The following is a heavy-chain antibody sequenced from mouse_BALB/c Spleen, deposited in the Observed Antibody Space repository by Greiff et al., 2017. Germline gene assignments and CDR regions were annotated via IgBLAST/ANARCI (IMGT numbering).Heavy chain of an antibody. V-gene: IGHV1S81*02. CDR1: GYTFTSYW. J-gene: IGHJ3*01. Sequence: QVQLQQPGAELVKPGASVKLSCKASGYTFTSYWMHWVKQRPGQGLEWIGEINPSNGRTNYNEKFKSKATLTVDKASSTAYMQLSSLTSEDSAVYYCARRDDGFAYWGQGTLVTVSA. CDR2: INPSNGRT. D-gene: IGHD2-14*01. CDR3: ARRDDGFAY.